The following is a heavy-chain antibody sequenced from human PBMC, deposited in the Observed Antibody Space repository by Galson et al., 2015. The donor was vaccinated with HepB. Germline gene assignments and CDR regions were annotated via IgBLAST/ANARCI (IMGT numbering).Heavy chain of an antibody. Sequence: SVKVSCKASGYTFTSYGISWVRQAPGQGLEWMAWISTYNANTNYAQKLQGRVTMTTDTSTSTAYMELRSLRSDDTAVYYCARDNVGDSSIPDAFDIWGQGTMVTVSS. V-gene: IGHV1-18*01. CDR3: ARDNVGDSSIPDAFDI. D-gene: IGHD6-19*01. CDR2: ISTYNANT. J-gene: IGHJ3*02. CDR1: GYTFTSYG.